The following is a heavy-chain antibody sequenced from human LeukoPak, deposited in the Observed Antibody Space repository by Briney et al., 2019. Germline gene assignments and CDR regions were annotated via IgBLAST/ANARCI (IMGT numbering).Heavy chain of an antibody. CDR1: GGSFSAYY. D-gene: IGHD1-26*01. CDR2: INHSGST. V-gene: IGHV4-34*01. Sequence: SETLSLTCAVYGGSFSAYYWSWIRQPPGKGLEWIGEINHSGSTDYNPSLKSRVTISVDTSKNQFSLRLSSVTAADTAVYYCAREYRGNGLGVWGQGTTATVSS. J-gene: IGHJ6*02. CDR3: AREYRGNGLGV.